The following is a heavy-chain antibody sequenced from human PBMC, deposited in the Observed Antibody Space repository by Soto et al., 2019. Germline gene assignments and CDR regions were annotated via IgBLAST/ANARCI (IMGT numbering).Heavy chain of an antibody. CDR1: GFTFSKSA. J-gene: IGHJ6*02. Sequence: EVQLLESGGGLVQPGGSLRLSCAASGFTFSKSAMSWVRQAPGKGLEWVSGIGGSGGSTYYADSVKGRFTISRDNSKKTLYLQMNSLRAEDTAVYYCANKFLEWLIPSDMDVWGQGTTVTVSS. V-gene: IGHV3-23*01. CDR2: IGGSGGST. D-gene: IGHD3-3*01. CDR3: ANKFLEWLIPSDMDV.